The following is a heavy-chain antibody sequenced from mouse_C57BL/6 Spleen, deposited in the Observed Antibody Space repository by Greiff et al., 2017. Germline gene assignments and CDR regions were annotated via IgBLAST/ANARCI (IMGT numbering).Heavy chain of an antibody. CDR3: AKAGGSSYAMDY. D-gene: IGHD1-1*01. V-gene: IGHV2-5*01. CDR1: GFSLTSYG. J-gene: IGHJ4*01. CDR2: IWRGGST. Sequence: QVQLKDSGPGLVQPSQSLSITCTVSGFSLTSYGVHWVRQSPGKGLEWLGVIWRGGSTDYNAAFMSRLSITKDNSKSQVFYKMNSLQADDTAIYYCAKAGGSSYAMDYWGQGTSVTVSS.